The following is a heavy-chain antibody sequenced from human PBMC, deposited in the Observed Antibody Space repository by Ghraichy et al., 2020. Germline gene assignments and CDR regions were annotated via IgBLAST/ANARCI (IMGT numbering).Heavy chain of an antibody. CDR1: GFTFSAYA. D-gene: IGHD5-24*01. V-gene: IGHV3-64D*06. CDR2: ISDNGGHT. CDR3: VKRRGDGSNGYDY. J-gene: IGHJ4*02. Sequence: RGSLRLSCSASGFTFSAYAMHWVRQAPGKGLEYVSAISDNGGHTYYADSVKGRFTISRDNSKNTLFLQMSSLRAEDTAVYYCVKRRGDGSNGYDYWGRGTLVTVSS.